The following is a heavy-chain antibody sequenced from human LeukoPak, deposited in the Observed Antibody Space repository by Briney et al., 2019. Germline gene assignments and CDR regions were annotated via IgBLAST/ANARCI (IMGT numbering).Heavy chain of an antibody. V-gene: IGHV3-23*01. Sequence: PGGSLRLSCATSGFTFSAHHMNWVRQAPGKGLEWVSGITASGATTYYADSVKGRFTISRDSAKNSLYLQMSSLRAEDTAVYYCARVGYHGSGSFDYWGQGTLVTVSS. J-gene: IGHJ4*02. CDR2: ITASGATT. CDR1: GFTFSAHH. D-gene: IGHD3-10*01. CDR3: ARVGYHGSGSFDY.